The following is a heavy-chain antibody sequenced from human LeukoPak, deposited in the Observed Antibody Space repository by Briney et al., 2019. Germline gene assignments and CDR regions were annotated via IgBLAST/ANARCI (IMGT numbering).Heavy chain of an antibody. CDR1: GYRSSNDW. Sequence: GEPLKISCKASGYRSSNDWYGCVLQMPAEDLEWMTINYPGDSETRYNPSFQGQVTISADKSIDTSYLQWSTLKAADTAVDYCARALRAGQGDYVPVLRGQGTLVTVCS. CDR2: NYPGDSET. V-gene: IGHV5-51*01. CDR3: ARALRAGQGDYVPVL. D-gene: IGHD3-16*01. J-gene: IGHJ4*02.